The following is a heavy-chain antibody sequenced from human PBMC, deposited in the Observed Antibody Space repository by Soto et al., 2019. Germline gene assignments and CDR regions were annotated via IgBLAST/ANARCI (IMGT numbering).Heavy chain of an antibody. V-gene: IGHV3-30*03. CDR3: AVEWFGELLYYYGMDV. Sequence: QVQLVESGGGVVQPGRSLRLSCAASGFTFSSYGMHWVRQAPGKGLEWVAVISYDGSNKYYADSVKGRFTISRDNSKNXLYLQMNSLRAEDTAVYYCAVEWFGELLYYYGMDVWGQGTTVTVSS. CDR2: ISYDGSNK. J-gene: IGHJ6*02. D-gene: IGHD3-10*01. CDR1: GFTFSSYG.